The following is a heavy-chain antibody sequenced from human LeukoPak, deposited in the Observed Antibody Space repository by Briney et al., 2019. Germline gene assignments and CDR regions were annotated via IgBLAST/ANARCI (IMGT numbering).Heavy chain of an antibody. CDR1: DDSITIYY. CDR3: ARGGWNKFDY. V-gene: IGHV4-59*01. J-gene: IGHJ4*02. D-gene: IGHD3-22*01. Sequence: SETLSLTCTVSDDSITIYYWTWIRQPPGKGLEWIGFIFYSGTTNYNPSLKSRVTISVDTSKNQFSLKLSSVTAADTAVYYCARGGWNKFDYWGQGTLVTVSS. CDR2: IFYSGTT.